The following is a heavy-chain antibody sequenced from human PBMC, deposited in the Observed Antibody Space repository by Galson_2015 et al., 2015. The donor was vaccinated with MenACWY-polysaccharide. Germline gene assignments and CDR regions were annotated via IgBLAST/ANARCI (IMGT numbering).Heavy chain of an antibody. CDR2: INKDGSGR. Sequence: SLRLSCAASGFTFNTYWMTWVRQAPGKGLQWVANINKDGSGRYYVDSVRGQFTVSRDNDKPSLYLQMNSLRAEDTAVYYCATWFQNSSGWGIDYWGQGTLVTVSS. D-gene: IGHD6-25*01. CDR1: GFTFNTYW. V-gene: IGHV3-7*01. CDR3: ATWFQNSSGWGIDY. J-gene: IGHJ4*02.